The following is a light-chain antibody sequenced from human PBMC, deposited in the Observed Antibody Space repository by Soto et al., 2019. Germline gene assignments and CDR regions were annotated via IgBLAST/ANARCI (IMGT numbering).Light chain of an antibody. CDR2: DAS. CDR1: QSISRW. Sequence: DIQMTQSPSTLSASVGDRVTITCRASQSISRWSAWYQQKPGKAPKLLIYDASSLQSGGPSRFSGGGSGTELTLNISSLQSDDFATYYCQQYDSYPSTFGQGTKVDIK. CDR3: QQYDSYPST. J-gene: IGKJ2*01. V-gene: IGKV1-5*01.